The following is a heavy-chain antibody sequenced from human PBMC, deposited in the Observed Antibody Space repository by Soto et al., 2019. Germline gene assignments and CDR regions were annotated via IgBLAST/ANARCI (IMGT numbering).Heavy chain of an antibody. CDR1: GFTFSSYG. Sequence: PGGSLRLSCAASGFTFSSYGMHWVRQAPGKGLEWVAVIWYDGSNKYYADSVKGRFTISRDNSKNTLYLQMNSLRAEGTAVYYCARDRGTYFDFWSGYYSLGYWGQGTLVTVSS. D-gene: IGHD3-3*01. CDR3: ARDRGTYFDFWSGYYSLGY. CDR2: IWYDGSNK. V-gene: IGHV3-33*01. J-gene: IGHJ4*02.